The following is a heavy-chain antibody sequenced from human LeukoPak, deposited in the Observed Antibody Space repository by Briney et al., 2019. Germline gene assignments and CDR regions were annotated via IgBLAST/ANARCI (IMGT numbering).Heavy chain of an antibody. Sequence: QPGGSLRLSCAASGFSFSNYWMHWVRQAPGKGLVWVTRMNSDGSATYYADSMQGRFTISRDNAKNTLYLQMNSLRAEDTAMYFCAKGPNYFDSWGQGTLVTVSS. J-gene: IGHJ4*02. CDR3: AKGPNYFDS. V-gene: IGHV3-74*01. CDR2: MNSDGSAT. CDR1: GFSFSNYW.